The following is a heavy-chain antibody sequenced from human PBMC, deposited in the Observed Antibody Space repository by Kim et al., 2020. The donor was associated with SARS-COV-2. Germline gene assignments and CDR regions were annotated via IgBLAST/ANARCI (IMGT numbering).Heavy chain of an antibody. Sequence: GGSLRLSRAASGFTFSGYFVSWIRQTPGKGLEWVSYISSSGGAVYYAESVKGRLTISRDNAKSSLFLQMNSLRAEDTAVYYCARLHSSRSNDYWGQGTLVTVSS. D-gene: IGHD6-13*01. CDR2: ISSSGGAV. J-gene: IGHJ4*02. V-gene: IGHV3-11*01. CDR3: ARLHSSRSNDY. CDR1: GFTFSGYF.